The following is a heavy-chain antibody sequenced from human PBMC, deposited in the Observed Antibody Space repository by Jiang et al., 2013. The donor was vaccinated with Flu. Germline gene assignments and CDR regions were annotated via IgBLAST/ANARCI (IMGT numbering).Heavy chain of an antibody. CDR2: IYYSGST. CDR3: ARAKAAAGTGCFDY. V-gene: IGHV4-30-4*01. Sequence: QTLSLTCTVSGGSISSGDYYWSWIRQPPGKGLEWIGYIYYSGSTYYNPSLKSRVTISVDTSKNQFSLKLSSVTAADTAVYYCARAKAAAGTGCFDYWGQGTLVTVSS. CDR1: GGSISSGDYY. J-gene: IGHJ4*02. D-gene: IGHD6-13*01.